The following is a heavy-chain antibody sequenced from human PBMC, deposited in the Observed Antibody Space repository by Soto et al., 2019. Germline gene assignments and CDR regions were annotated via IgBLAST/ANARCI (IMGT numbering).Heavy chain of an antibody. D-gene: IGHD6-13*01. CDR1: GGSISSSSYY. Sequence: SETLSLTCTVSGGSISSSSYYWGWIRQPPGKGLEWIGSIYYSGSTYYNPSLKSRVTISVDTPKNQFSLKLSSVTAADTAVYYCGRSYSSWSGYYYGMDVWGRGTTVTVSS. CDR2: IYYSGST. J-gene: IGHJ6*02. CDR3: GRSYSSWSGYYYGMDV. V-gene: IGHV4-39*01.